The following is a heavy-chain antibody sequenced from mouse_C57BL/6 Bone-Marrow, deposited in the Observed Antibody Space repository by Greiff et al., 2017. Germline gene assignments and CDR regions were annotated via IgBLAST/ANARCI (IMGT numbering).Heavy chain of an antibody. Sequence: EVQLQQSGPELVKPGASVKISCKASGYTFTDYYMNWVKQSHGTSLEWIGDINPNNGGTSYNQKFKGKATLTVDKSSSTAYMELRSLTSEDSAVYYCARCDYDYDEDWYFDVWGTGTTVTVSS. CDR3: ARCDYDYDEDWYFDV. CDR2: INPNNGGT. D-gene: IGHD2-4*01. CDR1: GYTFTDYY. J-gene: IGHJ1*03. V-gene: IGHV1-26*01.